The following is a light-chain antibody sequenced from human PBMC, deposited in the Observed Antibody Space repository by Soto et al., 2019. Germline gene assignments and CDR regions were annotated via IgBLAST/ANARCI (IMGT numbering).Light chain of an antibody. CDR1: NSDVGAYSY. Sequence: QSVLTQPASVSGSPGQSITISCTGTNSDVGAYSYVSWYQQYPGKAPKLLIYDVGARPSGISDRFSGSKSGNTASLTISGLQAEDEADYYCSSYTAFTTYVFGSWTKLTVL. J-gene: IGLJ1*01. CDR2: DVG. CDR3: SSYTAFTTYV. V-gene: IGLV2-14*03.